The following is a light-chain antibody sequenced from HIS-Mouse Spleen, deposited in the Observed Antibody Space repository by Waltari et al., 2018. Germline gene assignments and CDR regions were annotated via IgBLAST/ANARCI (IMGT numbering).Light chain of an antibody. CDR2: EDN. CDR3: QSYDSSNVV. CDR1: SGSIASNY. Sequence: NFMLTQPHSVSESPGKTVTISCTRSSGSIASNYVQWYQQRPGSAPTTVFYEDNQRPSGVPDRFSGSIDSSSNSASLTISGLKTEDEADYYCQSYDSSNVVFGGGTKLTVL. V-gene: IGLV6-57*04. J-gene: IGLJ2*01.